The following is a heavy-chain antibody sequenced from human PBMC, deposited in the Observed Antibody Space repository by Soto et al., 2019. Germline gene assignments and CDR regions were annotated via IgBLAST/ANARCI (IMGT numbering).Heavy chain of an antibody. D-gene: IGHD3-22*01. V-gene: IGHV4-59*01. CDR3: ARMNYYDTSGYPFDY. Sequence: SETLSLTCTVSGGSIRNYYWSWIRQPPVKGLEWIGYIYFRGTTNYNPSLKSRVTMSADTSKNQFSLKLNSVTAADTAVYYCARMNYYDTSGYPFDYWGQGMMVTVSS. CDR2: IYFRGTT. CDR1: GGSIRNYY. J-gene: IGHJ4*02.